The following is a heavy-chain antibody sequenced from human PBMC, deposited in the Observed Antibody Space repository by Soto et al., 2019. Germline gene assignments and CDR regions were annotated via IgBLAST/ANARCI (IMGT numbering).Heavy chain of an antibody. J-gene: IGHJ6*02. V-gene: IGHV4-39*01. CDR3: AVVIAAAGYYYYYGMDV. Sequence: SETLSLTCTVSGGSISSGGYYWSWIRQHPGKGLEWIGYIYYSGSTYYNPSLKSRVTISVDTSKNQFSLKLSSVTAADTAVYYCAVVIAAAGYYYYYGMDVWGQGTTVTV. CDR1: GGSISSGGYY. CDR2: IYYSGST. D-gene: IGHD6-13*01.